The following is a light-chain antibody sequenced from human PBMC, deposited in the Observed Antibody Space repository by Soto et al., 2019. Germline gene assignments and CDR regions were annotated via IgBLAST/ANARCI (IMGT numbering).Light chain of an antibody. CDR2: GGS. V-gene: IGKV1-39*01. J-gene: IGKJ4*01. Sequence: DIQMTQSPSSLTASVGDRVTITCRTSQSIANFLNWYQHKPGKAPTVLIFGGSTLQSGVPSRFTGSGSGTEFTLTISSLHPEDSATYFCHQSFTSPFTFGGGTNVEI. CDR3: HQSFTSPFT. CDR1: QSIANF.